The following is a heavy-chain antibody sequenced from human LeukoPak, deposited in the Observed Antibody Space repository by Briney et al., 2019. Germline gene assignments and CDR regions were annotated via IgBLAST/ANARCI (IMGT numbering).Heavy chain of an antibody. Sequence: ASVKVSCKASGYTFTSYYMHWVRQAPGQGLEWMGIINPSGGSTSYAQKFQGRVTMTRGTSTSTVYMELSSLRSEDTAVYYCARGRVQGDFWSGYYRAYFDYWGQGTLVTVSS. CDR1: GYTFTSYY. D-gene: IGHD3-3*01. J-gene: IGHJ4*02. CDR2: INPSGGST. V-gene: IGHV1-46*01. CDR3: ARGRVQGDFWSGYYRAYFDY.